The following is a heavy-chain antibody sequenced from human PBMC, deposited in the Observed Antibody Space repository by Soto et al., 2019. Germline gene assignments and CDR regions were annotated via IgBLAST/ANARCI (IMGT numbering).Heavy chain of an antibody. Sequence: QVQLVQSGAEVKRPGSSVKVSCQTSGGTFRTYTINWVRQAPGQGLEWMGRIIPILDEANYAQKFQGRVTIPGAKSTSTAHMELRSPRSEDTAVYYCARSIQEDRGGAVSEDIWFDPWGQGTLVTVSS. CDR2: IIPILDEA. CDR3: ARSIQEDRGGAVSEDIWFDP. D-gene: IGHD3-22*01. CDR1: GGTFRTYT. J-gene: IGHJ5*02. V-gene: IGHV1-69*02.